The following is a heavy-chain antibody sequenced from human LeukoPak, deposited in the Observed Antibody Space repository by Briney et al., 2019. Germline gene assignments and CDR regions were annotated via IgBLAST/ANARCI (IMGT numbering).Heavy chain of an antibody. Sequence: SQTLSLTCAVYGGSFSGYSCSWIRQPPGKGLEWIGEINHSGSTNYNPSLKSRVTISVDTSKNQFYLKLSSVTAADTAVYYCARVSGITMIVVVSSDAFDIWGQGTMVTVSS. CDR1: GGSFSGYS. CDR3: ARVSGITMIVVVSSDAFDI. D-gene: IGHD3-22*01. V-gene: IGHV4-34*01. J-gene: IGHJ3*02. CDR2: INHSGST.